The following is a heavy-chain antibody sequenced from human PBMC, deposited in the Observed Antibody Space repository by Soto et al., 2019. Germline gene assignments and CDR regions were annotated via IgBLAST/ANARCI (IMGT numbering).Heavy chain of an antibody. CDR1: GFSLSTGGVG. D-gene: IGHD4-17*01. J-gene: IGHJ4*02. CDR2: IYWDDVK. V-gene: IGHV2-5*02. Sequence: QITLKESGPTLVKPTQTLTLTCTLSGFSLSTGGVGVGWIRQSPGKALEWLAVIYWDDVKHYCPSLERRLTITKDTSESEVVLTMTNMDPVDTATYYCARKGSGDYALDYWGQGILVTVSS. CDR3: ARKGSGDYALDY.